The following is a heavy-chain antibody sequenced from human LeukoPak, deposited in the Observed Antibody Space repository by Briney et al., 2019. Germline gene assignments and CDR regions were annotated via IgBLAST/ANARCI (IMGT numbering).Heavy chain of an antibody. D-gene: IGHD3-3*01. CDR1: GGSISSGGYY. CDR3: ARDRYDFWSGYYTGADAFDI. V-gene: IGHV4-31*03. Sequence: SETLSLTCTVSGGSISSGGYYWRWIRQHPGKGLEWIGYIYYSGSTYYNPSLKSRVTISVDTSKNQFSLKLSSVTAADTAVYYCARDRYDFWSGYYTGADAFDIWGQGTWSPSLQ. J-gene: IGHJ3*02. CDR2: IYYSGST.